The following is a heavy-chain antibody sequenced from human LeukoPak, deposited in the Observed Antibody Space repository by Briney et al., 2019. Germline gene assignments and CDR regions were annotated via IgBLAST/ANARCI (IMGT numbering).Heavy chain of an antibody. CDR2: IIPIFGTA. V-gene: IGHV1-69*13. CDR1: GGTFSSYA. D-gene: IGHD2-15*01. Sequence: GASVKVSCKASGGTFSSYAISWVRQAPGQGLEWMGGIIPIFGTANYAQKFQGRVTITADESTSTAYMELSSLRSEDTAVYYCAREEGYCSGGSCYLFYWGQGTLVTVSS. J-gene: IGHJ4*02. CDR3: AREEGYCSGGSCYLFY.